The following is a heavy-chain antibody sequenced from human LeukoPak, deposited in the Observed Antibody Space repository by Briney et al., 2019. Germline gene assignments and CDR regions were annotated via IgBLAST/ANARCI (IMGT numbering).Heavy chain of an antibody. CDR2: INSAGSTI. D-gene: IGHD3/OR15-3a*01. V-gene: IGHV3-74*01. Sequence: GGTLTLSCAASGFTFSAYWMHWVRQAPGKGLEWASRINSAGSTINYADSVKGRFTISRDNAKNMVYLQMNSLRDEDTAVYYCSGDGLPFGAFDIWGQGTMVTVSS. J-gene: IGHJ3*02. CDR3: SGDGLPFGAFDI. CDR1: GFTFSAYW.